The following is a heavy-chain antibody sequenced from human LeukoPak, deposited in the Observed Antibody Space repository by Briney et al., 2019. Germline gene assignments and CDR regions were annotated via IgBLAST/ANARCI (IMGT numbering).Heavy chain of an antibody. CDR1: GSSISSGSYY. CDR2: IYTSGST. J-gene: IGHJ4*02. V-gene: IGHV4-61*02. CDR3: ARDPLFDY. Sequence: PSETLSLTCTVSGSSISSGSYYWSWIRQPAGKGLEWIGRIYTSGSTNYNPSLKSRVTISVDTSKNQFSLKLSSVTAADTAVYYCARDPLFDYWGQGILVTVSS.